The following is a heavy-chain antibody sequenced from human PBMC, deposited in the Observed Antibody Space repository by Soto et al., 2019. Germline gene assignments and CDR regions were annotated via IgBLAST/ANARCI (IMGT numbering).Heavy chain of an antibody. D-gene: IGHD6-13*01. CDR1: GFTFSGYG. CDR3: AKLYQRNSRSSWDADSGMDV. CDR2: ISYDGSNK. J-gene: IGHJ6*02. Sequence: QVQLVESGVGVVQPGWSLRLSCAASGFTFSGYGMHWVRQAPGKGLEWVEVISYDGSNKYYADSVKGRFTISRDNSKNPWYLQMNSLRADATDVSYCAKLYQRNSRSSWDADSGMDVWGQGNTVIVSS. V-gene: IGHV3-30*18.